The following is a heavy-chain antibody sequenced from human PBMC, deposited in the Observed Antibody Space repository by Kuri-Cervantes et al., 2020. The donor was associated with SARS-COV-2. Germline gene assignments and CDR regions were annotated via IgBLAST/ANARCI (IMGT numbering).Heavy chain of an antibody. CDR1: GFTFSSYW. CDR3: ARDSPDPITIFGVVIIVGYYFDY. Sequence: GSLKISCAASGFTFSSYWMSWVRQAPGKGLEWVANIKQDGSEKYYVDSVKGRFTISRDNAKNSLYLQMNSLRAEDTAVYYCARDSPDPITIFGVVIIVGYYFDYWGQGTLVTVSS. D-gene: IGHD3-3*01. V-gene: IGHV3-7*01. J-gene: IGHJ4*02. CDR2: IKQDGSEK.